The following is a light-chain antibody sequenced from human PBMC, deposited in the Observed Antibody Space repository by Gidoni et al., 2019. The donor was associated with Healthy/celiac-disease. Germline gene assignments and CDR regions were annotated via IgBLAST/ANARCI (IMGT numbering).Light chain of an antibody. Sequence: EIVMTQSPATLSVAQGERATLSCRASQSVSSNLAWYKQKPGQAPRLLHYGASTRATGIPARFSCSGSGTEFTLNLRSLHSEDFAVYYCQQYNNWPPLTFGGGTKVEIK. CDR1: QSVSSN. CDR3: QQYNNWPPLT. CDR2: GAS. V-gene: IGKV3-15*01. J-gene: IGKJ4*01.